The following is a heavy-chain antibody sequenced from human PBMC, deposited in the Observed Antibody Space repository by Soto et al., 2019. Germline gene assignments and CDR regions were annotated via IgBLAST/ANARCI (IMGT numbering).Heavy chain of an antibody. Sequence: QVQLQESGPGLVKPSQTLSLTCTVSGGSISSGDYYWSWIRQHPGKSLEWIGYIYYSGSTYYNPSLKSRVTISVDSSENQFSLKLSSVTAADTAVYYCARWPQLKPRFDYWGQGTLVTVSS. J-gene: IGHJ4*02. CDR1: GGSISSGDYY. CDR2: IYYSGST. D-gene: IGHD1-1*01. V-gene: IGHV4-31*03. CDR3: ARWPQLKPRFDY.